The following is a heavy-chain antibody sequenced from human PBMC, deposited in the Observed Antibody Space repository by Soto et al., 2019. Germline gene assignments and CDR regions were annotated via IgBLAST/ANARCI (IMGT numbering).Heavy chain of an antibody. V-gene: IGHV4-39*01. J-gene: IGHJ4*02. CDR3: ARHYSSSSWYYPYFDY. Sequence: QLQLQESGPGLVKPSETLSLTCTVSDGSISTSSYYWGWIRQPPGKGLEWIGSIYYRGNTYYNPSLKSRVTISVDTPKNQFSLKLSSVTAADTAVYYCARHYSSSSWYYPYFDYWSQGTLVTVSS. CDR2: IYYRGNT. CDR1: DGSISTSSYY. D-gene: IGHD6-13*01.